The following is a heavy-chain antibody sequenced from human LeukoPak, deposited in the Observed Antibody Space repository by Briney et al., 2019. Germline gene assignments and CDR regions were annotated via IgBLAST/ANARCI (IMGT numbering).Heavy chain of an antibody. V-gene: IGHV1-69*13. D-gene: IGHD6-13*01. J-gene: IGHJ4*02. CDR3: ARGYSSSMYYFDY. CDR2: IIPIFGTA. CDR1: GGTFSSYA. Sequence: SVKVSCKASGGTFSSYAISWVRQAPGQGLEWMGGIIPIFGTASYAQKFQGRVTITADESTSTAYMELSSLRSEDTAVYYCARGYSSSMYYFDYWGQGTLVTVSS.